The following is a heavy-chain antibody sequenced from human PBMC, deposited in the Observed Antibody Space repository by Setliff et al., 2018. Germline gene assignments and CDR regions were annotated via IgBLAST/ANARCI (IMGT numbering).Heavy chain of an antibody. CDR1: GGSLTNRY. Sequence: KPSETLSLTCTVSGGSLTNRYWSWIRQPPGKGLEWIGYIYYTGNTNYNPSLNSRVTISVDTSRNQVSLKLNSATAADTAVYYCARDRTAYNYGMDVWGQGTTVTVSS. J-gene: IGHJ6*02. CDR3: ARDRTAYNYGMDV. D-gene: IGHD2-21*01. CDR2: IYYTGNT. V-gene: IGHV4-59*01.